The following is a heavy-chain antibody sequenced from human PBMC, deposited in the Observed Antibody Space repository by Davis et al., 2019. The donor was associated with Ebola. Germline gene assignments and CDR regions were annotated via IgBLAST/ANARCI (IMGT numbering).Heavy chain of an antibody. J-gene: IGHJ4*02. V-gene: IGHV3-33*01. CDR3: ARDSSLGSPRRPFDY. D-gene: IGHD1-26*01. CDR2: IWYDGSNK. CDR1: GFTFSSYG. Sequence: GESLKISCAASGFTFSSYGMHWVRQAPGKGLEWVAVIWYDGSNKYYADSVKGRFTISRDNAKNSLYLQMNSLRAEDTAVYYYARDSSLGSPRRPFDYWGQGTLVTVSS.